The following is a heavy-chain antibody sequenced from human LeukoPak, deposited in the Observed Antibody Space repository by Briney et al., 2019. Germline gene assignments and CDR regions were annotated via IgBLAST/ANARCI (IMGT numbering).Heavy chain of an antibody. CDR3: TSSYSSSWENWFDP. Sequence: GGSLRLSCTASGFTFGDYAMSWVRQAPGKGLEWVGFIRSKAYGGTTEYAASVKGRITISRDDSKSIAHLQMNSLKTEDTAVYYCTSSYSSSWENWFDPWGQGTLVTVSS. V-gene: IGHV3-49*04. CDR2: IRSKAYGGTT. J-gene: IGHJ5*02. CDR1: GFTFGDYA. D-gene: IGHD6-13*01.